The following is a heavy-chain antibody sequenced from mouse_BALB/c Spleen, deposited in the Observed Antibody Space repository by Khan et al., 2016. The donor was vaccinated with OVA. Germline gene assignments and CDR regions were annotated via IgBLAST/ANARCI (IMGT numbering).Heavy chain of an antibody. D-gene: IGHD1-2*01. CDR2: ISPGSGDT. CDR1: GYTFTDYY. J-gene: IGHJ3*01. CDR3: ARRNYFGYTFAY. Sequence: VQLQESGAELARPGASVKLSCKASGYTFTDYYINWVKQRTGQGLEWIGEISPGSGDTYYNERFKDKATLTADKSSSTAYMQLSSLTSEASAVYFGARRNYFGYTFAYWGQGTLVTVSA. V-gene: IGHV1-77*01.